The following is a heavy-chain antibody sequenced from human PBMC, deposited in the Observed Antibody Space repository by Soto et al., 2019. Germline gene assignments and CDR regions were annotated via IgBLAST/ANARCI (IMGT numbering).Heavy chain of an antibody. Sequence: QVQLVESGGGVVQPGRSLRLSCAASGCTFSSYGMHWVRQAPGKGLEWVAVISYDGSNKYYADSVKGRFTISRDNSKNTLYLQMNSLRAEDTAVYYCAKDRRQQLVLDYWGQGTLVTVSS. D-gene: IGHD6-13*01. J-gene: IGHJ4*02. CDR1: GCTFSSYG. V-gene: IGHV3-30*18. CDR2: ISYDGSNK. CDR3: AKDRRQQLVLDY.